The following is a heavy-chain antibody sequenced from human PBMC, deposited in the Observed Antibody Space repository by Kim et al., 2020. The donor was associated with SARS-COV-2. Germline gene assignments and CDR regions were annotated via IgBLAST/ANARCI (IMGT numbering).Heavy chain of an antibody. D-gene: IGHD5-12*01. Sequence: SVKVSCKASGGTFSSYAISWVRQAPGQGLEWMGGIIPIFGTANYAQKFQGRVTITADKSTSTAYMELSSLRSEDTAVYYCASGLEMATIDRGLLLVGLDYWGQGTLVTVSS. J-gene: IGHJ4*02. V-gene: IGHV1-69*06. CDR1: GGTFSSYA. CDR3: ASGLEMATIDRGLLLVGLDY. CDR2: IIPIFGTA.